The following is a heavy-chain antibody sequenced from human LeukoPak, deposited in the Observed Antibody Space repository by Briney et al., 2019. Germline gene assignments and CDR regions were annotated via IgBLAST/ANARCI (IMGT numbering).Heavy chain of an antibody. D-gene: IGHD3-10*02. Sequence: PGGSLRLSCAASGFTFTSHGFQWVRLAPGKALEWVTLIWRDGSNKYYADSVKGRFTISRDNSKSTLYLQMNSLRAEDTAVYYCARDICSGSYCLDYWGQGSLVTVSS. CDR1: GFTFTSHG. J-gene: IGHJ4*02. V-gene: IGHV3-33*01. CDR3: ARDICSGSYCLDY. CDR2: IWRDGSNK.